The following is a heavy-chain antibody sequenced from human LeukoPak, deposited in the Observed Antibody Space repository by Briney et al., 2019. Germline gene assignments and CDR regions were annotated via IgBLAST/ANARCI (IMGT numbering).Heavy chain of an antibody. Sequence: PGWSLRLSCAASGFTFSSYAMTWVRQAPGKGLEWVSSISTSGVSTNYAVSVKGRFTISRDNSKTMVYLQMNSLRAEDTAVYYCAKNTSGTYLDYWGQGILVTVSS. CDR1: GFTFSSYA. J-gene: IGHJ4*02. V-gene: IGHV3-23*01. D-gene: IGHD1-26*01. CDR2: ISTSGVST. CDR3: AKNTSGTYLDY.